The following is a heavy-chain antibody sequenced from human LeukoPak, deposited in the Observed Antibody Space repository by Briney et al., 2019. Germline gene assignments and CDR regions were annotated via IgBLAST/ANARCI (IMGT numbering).Heavy chain of an antibody. V-gene: IGHV5-51*01. Sequence: GESLKISCKGSGYSFTSYWIGWVRQMPGKGLEWMGIIYPGDSDTRYSPSFQGQVTISADKSISTAYLQWSSLKASDTAMYYCARHGHDYGDYVGRSPADCWGQGTLVTVSS. J-gene: IGHJ4*02. CDR3: ARHGHDYGDYVGRSPADC. CDR2: IYPGDSDT. D-gene: IGHD4-17*01. CDR1: GYSFTSYW.